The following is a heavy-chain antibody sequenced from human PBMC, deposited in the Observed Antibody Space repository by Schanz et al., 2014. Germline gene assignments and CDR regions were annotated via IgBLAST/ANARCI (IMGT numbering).Heavy chain of an antibody. V-gene: IGHV3-30*02. CDR1: KFTFSGYG. J-gene: IGHJ4*02. Sequence: QVQLVESGGGVVQPGGSLTLSCAASKFTFSGYGMHWVRQAPGKGLDWVAFIRDNGSVKNYLDSVKGRFTISRDNSKNTLYLQMNSLGPEDTAVYYCAKEDRNHNSDYVYWGQGTLVTVSS. CDR3: AKEDRNHNSDYVY. D-gene: IGHD3-22*01. CDR2: IRDNGSVK.